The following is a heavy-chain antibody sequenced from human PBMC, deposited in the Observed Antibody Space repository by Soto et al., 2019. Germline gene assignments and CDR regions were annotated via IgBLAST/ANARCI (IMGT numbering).Heavy chain of an antibody. CDR3: ARMKAYYYGSGSYYYMDV. J-gene: IGHJ6*03. V-gene: IGHV2-26*01. CDR1: GFSLSNARMG. CDR2: IFSNDEK. D-gene: IGHD3-10*01. Sequence: SGPTLVNPTETLTLTCTVSGFSLSNARMGVSWIRQPPGKALEWLAHIFSNDEKSYSTSLKSRLTISKDTSKSQVVLTMTNMDPVDTATYYCARMKAYYYGSGSYYYMDVWGKGTTVTVSS.